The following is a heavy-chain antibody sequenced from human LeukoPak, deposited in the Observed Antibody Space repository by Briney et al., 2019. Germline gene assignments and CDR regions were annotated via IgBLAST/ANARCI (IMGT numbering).Heavy chain of an antibody. J-gene: IGHJ4*02. CDR3: ATEVVGYGDVHYFDS. Sequence: GASVTVSCKISVYTLTEVSMHWVRQAPGKGLEWMGGFDPADGEPIYAQKFQGRVTMSEDTSTDTAYMDLRSLISVDTAVYYCATEVVGYGDVHYFDSWGQGTLVTVS. CDR2: FDPADGEP. V-gene: IGHV1-24*01. D-gene: IGHD4-17*01. CDR1: VYTLTEVS.